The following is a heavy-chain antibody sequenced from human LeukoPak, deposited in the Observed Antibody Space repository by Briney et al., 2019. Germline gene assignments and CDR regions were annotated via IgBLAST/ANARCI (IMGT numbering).Heavy chain of an antibody. CDR2: ISLSSAYM. J-gene: IGHJ4*02. V-gene: IGHV3-21*01. D-gene: IGHD3-22*01. Sequence: GGSLRPSCAASGFTFSSYSMNWGRQAPGQGLEWASSISLSSAYMYYADSVKGRFTISRDNAKNSLYLQMNSLRAEDTAVYYCARDSARVLPSSGYSDFDYWGQGTLVTVSS. CDR1: GFTFSSYS. CDR3: ARDSARVLPSSGYSDFDY.